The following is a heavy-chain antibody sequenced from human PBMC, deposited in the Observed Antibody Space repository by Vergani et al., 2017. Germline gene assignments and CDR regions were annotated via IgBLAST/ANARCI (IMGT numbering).Heavy chain of an antibody. CDR2: INHSGST. D-gene: IGHD2-2*01. J-gene: IGHJ5*02. CDR3: GRVRSRYQLSPKGPYWFDP. Sequence: QVQLQQWGAGLLKPSETLSLTCAVYGGSFSGYYWSWIRQPPGKGLEWIGEINHSGSTNYNPSLKSRVTISVDTSKNQFSLKLSSVTAADTAGYYCGRVRSRYQLSPKGPYWFDPWGQGTLVTVSS. V-gene: IGHV4-34*01. CDR1: GGSFSGYY.